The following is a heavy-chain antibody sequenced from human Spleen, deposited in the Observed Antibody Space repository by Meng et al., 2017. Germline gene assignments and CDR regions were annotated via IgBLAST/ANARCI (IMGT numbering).Heavy chain of an antibody. Sequence: GESLKISCAASGFTFSSYEMNWVRQAPGKGLEWVSYISSSGSTIYYADSVKGRFTISRDNAKNSLYLQMNSLKTEDTAVYYCTTDCTGVVVVVAAIYWGQGTLVTVSS. D-gene: IGHD2-15*01. CDR1: GFTFSSYE. J-gene: IGHJ4*02. CDR3: TTDCTGVVVVVAAIY. CDR2: ISSSGSTI. V-gene: IGHV3-48*03.